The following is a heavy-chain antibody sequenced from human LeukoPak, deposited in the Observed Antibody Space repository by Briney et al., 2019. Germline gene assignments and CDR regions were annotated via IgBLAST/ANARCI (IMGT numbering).Heavy chain of an antibody. CDR3: AIRSESRSYSFDY. J-gene: IGHJ4*02. CDR1: GFTFSTYG. V-gene: IGHV3-30*02. CDR2: IWYDGSNK. D-gene: IGHD6-6*01. Sequence: TGGSLRLSCAASGFTFSTYGMHWVRQAPGKGLEWVALIWYDGSNKYYADSVKGRFTISRDNSKNTLYLQMNSLGAEDTAVYYCAIRSESRSYSFDYWGQGTLVTVSS.